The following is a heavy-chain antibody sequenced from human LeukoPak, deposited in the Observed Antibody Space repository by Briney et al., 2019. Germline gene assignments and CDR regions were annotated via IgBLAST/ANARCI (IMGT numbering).Heavy chain of an antibody. CDR3: ARDVGDFWSGYNYYYYMDV. CDR2: IIPIFGTA. D-gene: IGHD3-3*01. V-gene: IGHV1-69*06. CDR1: GGTFSSYA. J-gene: IGHJ6*03. Sequence: GSSVKVSCKASGGTFSSYAISWVRQAPGQGLEWMGGIIPIFGTANYAQKFQGRVTITADKSTSTAYMELSSLRSEDTAVYYCARDVGDFWSGYNYYYYMDVWGKRTTVTVSS.